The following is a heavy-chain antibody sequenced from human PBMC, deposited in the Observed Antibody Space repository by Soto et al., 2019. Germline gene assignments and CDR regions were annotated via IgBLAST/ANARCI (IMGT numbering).Heavy chain of an antibody. V-gene: IGHV3-53*02. Sequence: EVQLVETGGGLIQPGGSLRLSCAASGFTVSSNYMSWVRQAPGKGLEWVSVIYSGGSTYYADSVKGRFTISRDNSKNTLYLQMNSLIAEDTAVYYCAVSSSGQYYYGMDVWGQGTTVTVSS. CDR2: IYSGGST. CDR1: GFTVSSNY. J-gene: IGHJ6*02. CDR3: AVSSSGQYYYGMDV. D-gene: IGHD3-22*01.